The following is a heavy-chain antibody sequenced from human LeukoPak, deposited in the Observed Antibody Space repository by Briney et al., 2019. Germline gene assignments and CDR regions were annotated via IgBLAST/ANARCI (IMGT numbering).Heavy chain of an antibody. Sequence: GGSLRLSYAASGFTFSTYAMIWVRQAPGKGLEWVSVIGGSGSYTYYADSVKGRFTISRDNSNDTLYLQMNSLRAEDTAVYYCARDWYVYCGQGTLVTVSS. V-gene: IGHV3-23*01. J-gene: IGHJ4*02. D-gene: IGHD3-16*01. CDR3: ARDWYVY. CDR2: IGGSGSYT. CDR1: GFTFSTYA.